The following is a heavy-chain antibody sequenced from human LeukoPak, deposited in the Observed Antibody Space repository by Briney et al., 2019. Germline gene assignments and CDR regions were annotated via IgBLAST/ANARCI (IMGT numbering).Heavy chain of an antibody. CDR2: IYYSGST. Sequence: SETLSLTCTVSGGSISSGGYYWSWIRQHPGKGLEWIGYIYYSGSTYYNSSLKSRVTISVDTSKNQFSLKLSSVTAADTAVYYCARLGSPITIVDYWGQGTLVTVSS. J-gene: IGHJ4*02. CDR3: ARLGSPITIVDY. CDR1: GGSISSGGYY. D-gene: IGHD3-3*01. V-gene: IGHV4-31*03.